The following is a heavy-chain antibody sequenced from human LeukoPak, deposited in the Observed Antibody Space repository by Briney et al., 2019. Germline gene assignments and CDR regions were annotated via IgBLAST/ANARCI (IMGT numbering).Heavy chain of an antibody. D-gene: IGHD3-10*02. CDR3: AELGITMIGGV. V-gene: IGHV3-48*03. J-gene: IGHJ6*04. Sequence: GGSLRLSCAASGFTFSSYEMNWVRQAPGKGLEGVSYISSSGSTIYYADSVKGRFTISRDNAKNSLYLQMNSLRAEDTAVYYCAELGITMIGGVWGKGATVTISS. CDR2: ISSSGSTI. CDR1: GFTFSSYE.